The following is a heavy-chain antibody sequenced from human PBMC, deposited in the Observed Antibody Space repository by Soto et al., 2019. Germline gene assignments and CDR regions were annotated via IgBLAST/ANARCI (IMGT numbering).Heavy chain of an antibody. CDR2: ISYDGRDK. CDR1: GFTFSSYG. V-gene: IGHV3-30*18. Sequence: QVQLVESGGGVVQPGRSLSLSCAASGFTFSSYGMHWVRQAPGKGLEWVAVISYDGRDKHYADSVKGRFTFSRDNSKNTVYLQMNSLRAEDTAVYYCAKDQDRGGAAYYFDYWGQGTLVTVSS. CDR3: AKDQDRGGAAYYFDY. D-gene: IGHD3-10*01. J-gene: IGHJ4*02.